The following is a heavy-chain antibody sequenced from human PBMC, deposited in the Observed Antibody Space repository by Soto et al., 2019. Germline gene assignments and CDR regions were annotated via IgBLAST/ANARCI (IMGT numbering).Heavy chain of an antibody. V-gene: IGHV1-24*01. CDR3: ARTSGYYLYDY. J-gene: IGHJ4*02. D-gene: IGHD3-22*01. Sequence: ASVKVSCKVSGYTLTELSMQWVRQAPGKGLEWMGGFDPEDGETIYAQKFQGRVTITRDTSTNTAYMELSSLRSEDTTVYYCARTSGYYLYDYWGQGTLVTVSS. CDR2: FDPEDGET. CDR1: GYTLTELS.